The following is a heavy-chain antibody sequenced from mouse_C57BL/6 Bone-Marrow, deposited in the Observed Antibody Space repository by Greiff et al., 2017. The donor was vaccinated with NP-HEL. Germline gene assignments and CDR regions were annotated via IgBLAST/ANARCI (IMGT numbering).Heavy chain of an antibody. V-gene: IGHV6-3*01. CDR3: TGVWGGY. D-gene: IGHD2-10*02. J-gene: IGHJ2*01. CDR2: IRLKSDNYAT. Sequence: EVKVEESGGGLVQPGGSMKLSCVASGFTFSNYWMNWVRQSPEKGLEWVAQIRLKSDNYATHYAESVKGRFTISRDDSKSSVYLQMNNLRAEDTGIYYCTGVWGGYWGQGTTLTVSS. CDR1: GFTFSNYW.